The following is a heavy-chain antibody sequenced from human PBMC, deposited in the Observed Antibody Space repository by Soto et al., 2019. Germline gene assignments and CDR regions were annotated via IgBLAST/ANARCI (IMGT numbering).Heavy chain of an antibody. V-gene: IGHV4-61*01. CDR1: GGSVSSGSYY. CDR2: IYYSGST. J-gene: IGHJ5*02. Sequence: QVQLQASGPGLVKPSETLSLTCTVSGGSVSSGSYYWSWIRQPPGKGLEWIAYIYYSGSTNYNPSLKRRLTMTVDRPKSQFSQRLSTVAGLETAVSDCESGNSYCSDRSCRPAPWFDPRGQLSLVAVSS. D-gene: IGHD2-15*01. CDR3: ESGNSYCSDRSCRPAPWFDP.